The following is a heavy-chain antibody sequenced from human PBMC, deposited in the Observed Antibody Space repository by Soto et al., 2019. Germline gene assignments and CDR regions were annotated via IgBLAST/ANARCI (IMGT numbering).Heavy chain of an antibody. CDR1: GGTFTTAA. CDR3: ARDKDRPQLGGNYYYILDV. V-gene: IGHV1-69*12. CDR2: IMPIFRTA. D-gene: IGHD3-3*02. Sequence: QVQVEQSGAEVKKPGSSVKVSCKASGGTFTTAAISWVRQAPGQGLEWMGGIMPIFRTADYAQKFQDRVSIHADESTRTAYLELRSLRSEDTAVYYCARDKDRPQLGGNYYYILDVWGQGTTVTVSS. J-gene: IGHJ6*02.